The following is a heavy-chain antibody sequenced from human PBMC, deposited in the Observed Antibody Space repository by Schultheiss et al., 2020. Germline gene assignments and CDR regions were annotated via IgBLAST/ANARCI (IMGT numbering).Heavy chain of an antibody. V-gene: IGHV1-2*02. D-gene: IGHD3-10*01. CDR3: ARVLMVRGVIGWFDP. CDR1: GYTFTGYY. Sequence: ASVKVSYKASGYTFTGYYMHWVRQAPGQGLEWMGWINPNSGGTNYAQKFQGRVTMTRDTSISTAYMELSRLRSDDTAVYYCARVLMVRGVIGWFDPWGQGTLVTVSA. CDR2: INPNSGGT. J-gene: IGHJ5*02.